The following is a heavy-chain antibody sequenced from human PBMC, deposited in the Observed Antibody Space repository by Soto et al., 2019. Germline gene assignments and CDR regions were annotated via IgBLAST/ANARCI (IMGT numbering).Heavy chain of an antibody. V-gene: IGHV1-3*01. Sequence: ASVKVSCKASGYTFTSYSMHWVRQAPGQRLEWMGWFNAGGGNTKYSQKFQGRVTITRDTSATTAYMELSSLRYEDTAVYYCARESTRTTAPDYWGQGTLVTVSS. D-gene: IGHD4-17*01. CDR2: FNAGGGNT. CDR1: GYTFTSYS. CDR3: ARESTRTTAPDY. J-gene: IGHJ4*02.